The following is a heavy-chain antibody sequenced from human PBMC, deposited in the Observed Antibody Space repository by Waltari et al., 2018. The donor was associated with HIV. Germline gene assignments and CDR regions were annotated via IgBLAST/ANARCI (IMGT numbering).Heavy chain of an antibody. CDR1: GYTFTSYA. CDR2: INAGNGNT. V-gene: IGHV1-3*01. J-gene: IGHJ4*02. D-gene: IGHD3-22*01. Sequence: QVQLVQSGAEVKKPGASVKVSCKASGYTFTSYAMHWVRKAPGQRIEWMGWINAGNGNTKYSQKFQGRGTMTRDKSASTAYMELSSLRSEDTAVYYCARDQVFNYYDSSGYYDYWGQGTLVTVSS. CDR3: ARDQVFNYYDSSGYYDY.